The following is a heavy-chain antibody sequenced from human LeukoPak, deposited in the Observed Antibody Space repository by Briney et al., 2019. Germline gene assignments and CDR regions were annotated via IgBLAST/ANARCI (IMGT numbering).Heavy chain of an antibody. CDR1: GGSISSSSYY. CDR3: ARDLSGVTGYTYGRGIDY. Sequence: ETLSLTCTVSGGSISSSSYYWGWIRQAPGKGLEWVANIKKDGSEKYYVDSVKGRFTISRDNAKTSLYLQMNSLRAEDTAVYYCARDLSGVTGYTYGRGIDYWGQGTLVTVSS. V-gene: IGHV3-7*01. CDR2: IKKDGSEK. D-gene: IGHD5-18*01. J-gene: IGHJ4*02.